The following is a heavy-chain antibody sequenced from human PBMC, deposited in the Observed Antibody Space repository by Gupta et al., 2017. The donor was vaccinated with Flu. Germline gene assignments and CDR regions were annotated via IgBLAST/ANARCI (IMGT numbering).Heavy chain of an antibody. Sequence: EVQLVESGGGLVQPGGSLILSCPASGFIFGNYWMNCVRQAPGKGLEWVDNIKLDGSEEYYADSVKGRFTISRDNAENSLYLQMHSLRAEDTAVYYCATDQGRYVDWLLQGSGGGARDNWGQGTRVTGSS. J-gene: IGHJ4*02. D-gene: IGHD3-9*01. CDR3: ATDQGRYVDWLLQGSGGGARDN. CDR2: IKLDGSEE. V-gene: IGHV3-7*01. CDR1: GFIFGNYW.